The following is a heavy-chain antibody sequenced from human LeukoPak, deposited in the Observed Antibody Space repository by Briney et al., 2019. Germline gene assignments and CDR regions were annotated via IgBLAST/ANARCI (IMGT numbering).Heavy chain of an antibody. D-gene: IGHD3-22*01. V-gene: IGHV4-34*01. CDR2: INHSGST. CDR1: GGSFSGYY. CDR3: ARGSDDYDSSGYYDY. J-gene: IGHJ4*02. Sequence: SETLSLTCAVYGGSFSGYYWSWIRQPPGKGLEWIGEINHSGSTNYNPSLKSRGTISVDTSKNQFSLKLSSVTAADTAVYYCARGSDDYDSSGYYDYWGQGTLVTVSS.